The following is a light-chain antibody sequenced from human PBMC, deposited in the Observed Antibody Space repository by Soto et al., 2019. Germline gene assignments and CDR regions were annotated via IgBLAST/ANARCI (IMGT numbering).Light chain of an antibody. CDR2: DAS. V-gene: IGKV1-5*01. Sequence: DIQMTQSPSNLSASVGDRVTITCRASQSISSWLAWYQQKPGKAPKLLIYDASSLDSGVPSRFSGSGSGTEFTLTISSLQPDDFATYYCQQYNSYSPWTFGQGTKVEIK. J-gene: IGKJ1*01. CDR1: QSISSW. CDR3: QQYNSYSPWT.